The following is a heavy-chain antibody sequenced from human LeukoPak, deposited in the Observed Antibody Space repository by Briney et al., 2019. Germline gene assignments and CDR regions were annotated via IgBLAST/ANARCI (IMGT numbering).Heavy chain of an antibody. J-gene: IGHJ6*03. Sequence: SETLSLTCAVYGGSFSGYYWSWIRQPPGKGLEWIGEINHSGSTNYNPSLKSRVTISVDTSKNQFSLKLSSVTAADTAVYYCARSRIYCSSTSCYRTHNYYYMDVWGKGTTVTVSS. CDR1: GGSFSGYY. D-gene: IGHD2-2*01. CDR3: ARSRIYCSSTSCYRTHNYYYMDV. CDR2: INHSGST. V-gene: IGHV4-34*01.